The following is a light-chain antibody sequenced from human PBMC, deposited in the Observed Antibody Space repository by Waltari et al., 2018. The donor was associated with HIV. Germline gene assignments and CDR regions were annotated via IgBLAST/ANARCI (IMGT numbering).Light chain of an antibody. Sequence: SYELTQPPSVSVSPGQTARITCSGDALPNKYAYWYQQRPGQAPLLVIFKDSERPSGIPERFSGSSSGTTVTLTIIGVQAEDEADYYCQSADSSGTYVFGTGTKVTVL. V-gene: IGLV3-25*03. CDR2: KDS. CDR1: ALPNKY. CDR3: QSADSSGTYV. J-gene: IGLJ1*01.